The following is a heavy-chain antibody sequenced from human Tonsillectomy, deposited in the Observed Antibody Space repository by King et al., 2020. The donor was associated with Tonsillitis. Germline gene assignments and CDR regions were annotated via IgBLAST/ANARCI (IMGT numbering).Heavy chain of an antibody. CDR2: ISYDGSNK. Sequence: VQLVESGGGVVQPGRSLRLSCAASGFTFSSYAMHWGRQAPGKGLDVGAVISYDGSNKYYADSVKGRFTISRDNSKNTLYLQMNSLRTEDTAVYFCAGEQWLVPSPFDYWGQGTLVTVSS. CDR3: AGEQWLVPSPFDY. V-gene: IGHV3-30*01. CDR1: GFTFSSYA. D-gene: IGHD6-19*01. J-gene: IGHJ4*02.